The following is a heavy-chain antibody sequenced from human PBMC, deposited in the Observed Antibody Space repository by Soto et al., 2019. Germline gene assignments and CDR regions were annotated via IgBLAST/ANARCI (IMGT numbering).Heavy chain of an antibody. CDR3: ARGEQWLDHFDY. V-gene: IGHV3-53*01. D-gene: IGHD6-19*01. CDR1: GFSVRSSQ. Sequence: GGSLRLSCAASGFSVRSSQMSWVRQAPGKGLEWVSIIFSDGTTHYGVSVKGRFTISRDSARNTVYLQMNGLRVDDTAVYYCARGEQWLDHFDYWGQGTLVTVSS. CDR2: IFSDGTT. J-gene: IGHJ4*02.